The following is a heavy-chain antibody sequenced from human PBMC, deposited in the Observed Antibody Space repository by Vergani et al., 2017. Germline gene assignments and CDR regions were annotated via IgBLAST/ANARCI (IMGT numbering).Heavy chain of an antibody. CDR1: GGSISSGDYY. Sequence: QVQLQESGPGLVKPSQTLSLTCTVSGGSISSGDYYWSWIRQPQGKGLEWIGYIYYSGSTYYNPSLKSRVTISVDTSKNQFSLKLSSVTAADTAVYYWARVITMVRGVIIAYFDYWGQGTLVTVSS. CDR2: IYYSGST. V-gene: IGHV4-30-4*08. CDR3: ARVITMVRGVIIAYFDY. J-gene: IGHJ4*02. D-gene: IGHD3-10*01.